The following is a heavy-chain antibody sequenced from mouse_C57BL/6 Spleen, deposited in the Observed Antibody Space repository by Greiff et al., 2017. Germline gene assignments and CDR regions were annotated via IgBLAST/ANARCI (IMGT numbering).Heavy chain of an antibody. J-gene: IGHJ3*01. Sequence: QVQLQQPGAELVKPGASVKLSCKASGYTFTSYWMHWVQQRPGQGLEWIGMINPNSGSTNYNEKFKSKATLTVDKSSSTAYMQLSSLTSEDAAVYYCARSYYDGSSYGFADWGQGTLVTVSA. CDR2: INPNSGST. D-gene: IGHD1-1*01. V-gene: IGHV1-64*01. CDR1: GYTFTSYW. CDR3: ARSYYDGSSYGFAD.